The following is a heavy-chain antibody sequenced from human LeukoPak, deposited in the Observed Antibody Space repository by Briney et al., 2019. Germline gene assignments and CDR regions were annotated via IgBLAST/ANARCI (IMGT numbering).Heavy chain of an antibody. V-gene: IGHV3-33*01. CDR1: GFTFSSYG. CDR3: ARDSNELPYYGSGNRPDY. Sequence: PGRSLRLSCAASGFTFSSYGMHWVRQAPGKGLEWVAVIWYDGSNKYYADSVKGQFTISRDNSKNTLYLQMNSLRAEDTAVYYCARDSNELPYYGSGNRPDYWGQGTLVTVSS. CDR2: IWYDGSNK. D-gene: IGHD3-10*01. J-gene: IGHJ4*02.